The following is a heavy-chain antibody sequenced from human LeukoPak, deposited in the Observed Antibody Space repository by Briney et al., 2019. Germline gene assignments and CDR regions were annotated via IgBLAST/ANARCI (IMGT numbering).Heavy chain of an antibody. CDR1: GGSISSGDYY. D-gene: IGHD3-10*01. Sequence: SETLSLTCTVSGGSISSGDYYWNWIRQPPGRGLEWIGYIYYSGSPYYNPSLKSRVTISADPSKNQFSLKLSSVTAADTAVYCCARDQDYYGSGSYGPDYWGQGILVTVSS. CDR3: ARDQDYYGSGSYGPDY. V-gene: IGHV4-30-4*01. J-gene: IGHJ4*02. CDR2: IYYSGSP.